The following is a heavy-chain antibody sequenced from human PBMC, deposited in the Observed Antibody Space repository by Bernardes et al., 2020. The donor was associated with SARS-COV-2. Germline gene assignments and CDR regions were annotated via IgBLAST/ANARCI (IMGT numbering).Heavy chain of an antibody. CDR3: ARGAPIDY. CDR2: ISSSSSTI. V-gene: IGHV3-48*01. J-gene: IGHJ4*02. Sequence: GGSLRLSRAASRFTFSSYSMNWVRQAPGKGLEWVSYISSSSSTIYYADSVKGRFTISRDNAKNSLYLQMNSLRAEDTAVYYCARGAPIDYWGQGTLVTVSS. CDR1: RFTFSSYS.